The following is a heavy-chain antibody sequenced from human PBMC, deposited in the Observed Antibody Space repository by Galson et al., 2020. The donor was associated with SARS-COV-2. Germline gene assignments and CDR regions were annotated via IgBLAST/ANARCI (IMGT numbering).Heavy chain of an antibody. D-gene: IGHD1-26*01. J-gene: IGHJ6*02. CDR2: ISGSAGST. CDR3: AKDSRVGGLDV. CDR1: GFTFSNYA. V-gene: IGHV3-23*01. Sequence: TGGSLRLSCVASGFTFSNYAMSWVRQAPGKGLEWVSAISGSAGSTYYADSVKGRFTISRDNSKNTLSLQMNSLRAEDTAVYYCAKDSRVGGLDVWGQGTTVTVSS.